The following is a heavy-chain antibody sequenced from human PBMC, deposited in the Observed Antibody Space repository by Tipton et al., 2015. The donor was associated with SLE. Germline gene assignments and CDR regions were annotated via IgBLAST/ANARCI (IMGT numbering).Heavy chain of an antibody. Sequence: TLSLTCTVSGGSISSSSYYWGWIRQPPGKGLEWIGSIYYSGSTYYNPSLKSRVTISVDTSKNQFSLKLSSVTAADTAVYYCARDRRNWFDPWGQGTLVTVSS. V-gene: IGHV4-39*07. CDR3: ARDRRNWFDP. CDR2: IYYSGST. J-gene: IGHJ5*02. CDR1: GGSISSSSYY.